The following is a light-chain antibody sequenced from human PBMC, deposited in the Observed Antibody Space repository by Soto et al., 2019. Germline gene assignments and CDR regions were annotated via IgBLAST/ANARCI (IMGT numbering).Light chain of an antibody. CDR1: QTISTW. V-gene: IGKV1-5*01. CDR3: QQITNTHNTWM. CDR2: DAS. J-gene: IGKJ1*01. Sequence: IQVTQSPPTLSASAGNRVTITCRASQTISTWMAWYQQIPGKAPKPLXXDASTLQSGVASRFNGSGSGTDFTRIISGLQPDDSATSYGQQITNTHNTWMFGQGTKVDIK.